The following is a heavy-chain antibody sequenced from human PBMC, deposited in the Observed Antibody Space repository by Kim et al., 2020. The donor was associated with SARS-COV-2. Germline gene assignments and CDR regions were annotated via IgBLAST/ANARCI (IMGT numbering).Heavy chain of an antibody. CDR3: GRGYSSGWGVTY. J-gene: IGHJ4*02. CDR2: ISSRGITI. Sequence: GGSLRLSCAASGFTFSSYEMNWVRQAPGKGLEWVSYISSRGITIYYADAVKGRFTISRDNAKNSLYLQMNSQRAEDTAIYYRGRGYSSGWGVTYWGQGTLVTVSS. D-gene: IGHD6-19*01. V-gene: IGHV3-48*03. CDR1: GFTFSSYE.